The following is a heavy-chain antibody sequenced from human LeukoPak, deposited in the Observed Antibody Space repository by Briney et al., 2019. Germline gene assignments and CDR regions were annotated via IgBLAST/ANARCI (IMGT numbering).Heavy chain of an antibody. CDR1: GYTFNSSY. Sequence: ASVRVSCKASGYTFNSSYMHWVRQAPGQGLEWMGIINPSDDSTRYAQKFQGRVTMTKDTSTNTVYMHLSSLSSDDTAVYYCARAYYESSAYRHAVYFDYWGQGTLVTVSS. D-gene: IGHD3-22*01. CDR3: ARAYYESSAYRHAVYFDY. CDR2: INPSDDST. J-gene: IGHJ4*02. V-gene: IGHV1-46*02.